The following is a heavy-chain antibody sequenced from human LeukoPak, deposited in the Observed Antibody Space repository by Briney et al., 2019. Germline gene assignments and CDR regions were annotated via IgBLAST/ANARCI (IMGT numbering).Heavy chain of an antibody. J-gene: IGHJ4*02. CDR3: ARGGCSGGSCLLAY. D-gene: IGHD2-15*01. V-gene: IGHV3-30-3*01. CDR2: ISNDGSNK. CDR1: GFTFSSYS. Sequence: GRSLSLSCAVSGFTFSSYSMHWVRQAPGKGLGWVAVISNDGSNKYYADSVKGRLTLPRDHSKNTLYLQMNSLRAEAAAVYYWARGGCSGGSCLLAYWGQGTLVTVSS.